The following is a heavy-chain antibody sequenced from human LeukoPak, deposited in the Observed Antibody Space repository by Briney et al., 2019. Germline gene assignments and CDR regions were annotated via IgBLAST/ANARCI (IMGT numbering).Heavy chain of an antibody. J-gene: IGHJ6*03. CDR1: GGSISSYY. V-gene: IGHV4-4*07. D-gene: IGHD4-11*01. CDR2: IYISGST. CDR3: ARSGNYRQYSYYIDV. Sequence: SETLSLTCTVSGGSISSYYWSWIRQPAGKGLEWIGRIYISGSTNYNPSLKSRVTMSVDTSKNQFSLRLHSVTAADTAVYYCARSGNYRQYSYYIDVWARGPRSSSP.